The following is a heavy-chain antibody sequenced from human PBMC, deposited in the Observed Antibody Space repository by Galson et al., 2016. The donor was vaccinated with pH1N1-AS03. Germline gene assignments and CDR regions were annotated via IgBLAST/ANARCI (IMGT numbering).Heavy chain of an antibody. Sequence: SLRLSCAASGFSFRSSWMSWVRQAPGKGLEWVANIEQEGSARYYVDSVKGRFTISRDDANDSLYLQMDSLRAEDTAIYYCVKGLGGYNPAKYWGRGTLVTVSS. CDR1: GFSFRSSW. CDR3: VKGLGGYNPAKY. V-gene: IGHV3-7*03. CDR2: IEQEGSAR. D-gene: IGHD5-24*01. J-gene: IGHJ4*02.